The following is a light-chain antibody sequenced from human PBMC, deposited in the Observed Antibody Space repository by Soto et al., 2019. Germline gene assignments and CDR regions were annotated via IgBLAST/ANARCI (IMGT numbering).Light chain of an antibody. CDR2: KAS. Sequence: DIQMTQSPSTLSASVGDRVTITCRASQSISSWLAWYQQKPGKAPKLLIYKASSLESGVPSRFSGSGSGTEFTITISSLQPDDFATYYCQQYNSYSPRTFGGGTKVDTK. CDR3: QQYNSYSPRT. V-gene: IGKV1-5*03. CDR1: QSISSW. J-gene: IGKJ4*01.